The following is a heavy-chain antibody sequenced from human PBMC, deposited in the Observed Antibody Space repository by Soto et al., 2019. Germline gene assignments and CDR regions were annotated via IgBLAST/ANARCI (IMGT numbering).Heavy chain of an antibody. J-gene: IGHJ4*02. CDR2: TRNKANSYTT. V-gene: IGHV3-72*01. D-gene: IGHD5-18*01. Sequence: GGSLRLSCAASGFTFSDHYMDWVRQAPGKGLEWVGRTRNKANSYTTEYAASVKGRFTISRDDSKNSLFLQMNSLKNEDTAVYFCARVEGGRGYSYVLWGQGTLVTVFS. CDR1: GFTFSDHY. CDR3: ARVEGGRGYSYVL.